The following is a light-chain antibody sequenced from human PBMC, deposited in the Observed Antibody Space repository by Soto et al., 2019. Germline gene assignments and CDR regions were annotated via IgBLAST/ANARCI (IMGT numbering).Light chain of an antibody. Sequence: QSALTQPASVSGSPGQSIAISCTGNSSGIGTFNLVSWYQQHPGKAPKLIIYEVNKRPSGISSRFSGSKSGNTASLTISGLQAEDEDDYYCYSFAGFNTQFGGGTKVTVL. J-gene: IGLJ2*01. CDR2: EVN. CDR3: YSFAGFNTQ. CDR1: SSGIGTFNL. V-gene: IGLV2-23*02.